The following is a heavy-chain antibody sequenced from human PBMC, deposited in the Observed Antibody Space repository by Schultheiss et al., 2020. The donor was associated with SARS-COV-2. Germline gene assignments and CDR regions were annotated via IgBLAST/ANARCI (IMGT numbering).Heavy chain of an antibody. D-gene: IGHD4-17*01. CDR2: INAGNGNT. CDR3: ARAYGDPHYYQYGLDV. J-gene: IGHJ6*02. V-gene: IGHV1-3*01. CDR1: GYTFTTYT. Sequence: ASVKVSCKASGYTFTTYTLHWVRQAPGQRLEWMGWINAGNGNTQYSQKFQGRVTITRDTSATTAYMELRSLRSEDTAVYYCARAYGDPHYYQYGLDVWGQGTTVTVSS.